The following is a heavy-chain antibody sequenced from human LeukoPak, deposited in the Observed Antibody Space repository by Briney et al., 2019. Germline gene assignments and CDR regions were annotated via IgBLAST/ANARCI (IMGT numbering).Heavy chain of an antibody. V-gene: IGHV1-69*01. Sequence: SVKVSCKASGGTFSSYAISWVRQAPGQGLEWMGGIIPIFGTANYAQKFQGRVTITPDEYTSTAYMELSSLRSEDTAVYYCARGRPTNLGGIYWGQGTLVTVSS. CDR3: ARGRPTNLGGIY. D-gene: IGHD7-27*01. CDR2: IIPIFGTA. J-gene: IGHJ4*02. CDR1: GGTFSSYA.